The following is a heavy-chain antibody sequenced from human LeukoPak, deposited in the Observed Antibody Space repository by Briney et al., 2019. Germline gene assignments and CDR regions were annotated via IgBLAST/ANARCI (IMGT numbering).Heavy chain of an antibody. V-gene: IGHV4-38-2*01. CDR2: IYHSGST. Sequence: SETLSLTCAVSGYSISSGYYWGWIRQPPGKGLEWIGSIYHSGSTYYNPSLKSRVTISVDTSKNQFSLKLSSVTAADTAVYYCARGGIAAAYPYYFDYWGQGTLVTVSS. CDR1: GYSISSGYY. D-gene: IGHD6-13*01. J-gene: IGHJ4*02. CDR3: ARGGIAAAYPYYFDY.